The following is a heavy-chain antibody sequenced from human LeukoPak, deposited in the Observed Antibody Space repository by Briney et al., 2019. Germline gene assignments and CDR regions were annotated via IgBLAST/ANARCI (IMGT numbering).Heavy chain of an antibody. J-gene: IGHJ4*02. Sequence: GGSLRLSCIASGFTFGDYAMSWFRQAPGKGLEWVGFIRSKAYGGTTEYAASVKGRFTISRDDSKSIAYLQMNSLKTEDTAVYYCTRDMEWELGYFDYWGQGTLVTVSS. CDR3: TRDMEWELGYFDY. D-gene: IGHD1-26*01. V-gene: IGHV3-49*03. CDR1: GFTFGDYA. CDR2: IRSKAYGGTT.